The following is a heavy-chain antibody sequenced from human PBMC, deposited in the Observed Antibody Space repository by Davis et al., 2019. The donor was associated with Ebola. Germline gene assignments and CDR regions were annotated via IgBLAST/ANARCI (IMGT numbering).Heavy chain of an antibody. J-gene: IGHJ6*03. CDR3: ASGDGRGRSYDMDV. CDR2: IKVDGGEK. D-gene: IGHD3/OR15-3a*01. CDR1: GFTFGDYA. V-gene: IGHV3-7*03. Sequence: GESLKISCTASGFTFGDYAMSWFRQAPGKGPEWVAIIKVDGGEKYYVDSVKGRFTISRDNAKNSLFLQMNSLRAEETDLYYCASGDGRGRSYDMDVWGQGTTVTVSS.